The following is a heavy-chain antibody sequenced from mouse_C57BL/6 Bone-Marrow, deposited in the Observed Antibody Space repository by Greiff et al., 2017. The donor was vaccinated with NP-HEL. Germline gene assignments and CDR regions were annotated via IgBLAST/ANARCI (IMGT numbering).Heavy chain of an antibody. Sequence: VKLMESGPGLVQPSQSLSITCTVSGFSFTSYGVHWVRQSPGKGLEWLGVIWSGGSTDSTAAFISRLSISKDNSKNQVFFKMNSQQADDTARYYCARGGAMDYWGQGTSVTVSS. CDR2: IWSGGST. CDR1: GFSFTSYG. J-gene: IGHJ4*01. CDR3: ARGGAMDY. V-gene: IGHV2-2*01.